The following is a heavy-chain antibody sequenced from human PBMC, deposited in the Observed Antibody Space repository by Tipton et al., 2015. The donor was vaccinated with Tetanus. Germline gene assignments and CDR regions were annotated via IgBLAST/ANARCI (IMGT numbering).Heavy chain of an antibody. CDR3: ARGYGDYENWGGDY. V-gene: IGHV3-30-3*01. J-gene: IGHJ4*02. Sequence: SLRLSCAASGFTFSSYAMHWVRQAPGKGLEWVAAISYDGSNKYYADSVKGRFTISRDNSKNTLYLQTNSLRAEDTAVYYCARGYGDYENWGGDYWGQGTLVTVSS. D-gene: IGHD4-17*01. CDR2: ISYDGSNK. CDR1: GFTFSSYA.